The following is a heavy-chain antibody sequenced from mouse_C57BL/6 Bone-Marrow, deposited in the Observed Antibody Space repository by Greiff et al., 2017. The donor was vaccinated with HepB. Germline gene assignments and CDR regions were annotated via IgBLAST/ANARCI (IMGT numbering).Heavy chain of an antibody. Sequence: QVQLQQPGAELVRPGSSVKLSCKASGYTFTSYWMHWVKQRPIQGLEWIGNIDPSDSETHYNQKFKDKATLTVDKSSSTAYMQLSSLTSEDSAVYYCARSEGLGPYFDYWGQGTTLTVSS. D-gene: IGHD4-1*01. V-gene: IGHV1-52*01. CDR1: GYTFTSYW. CDR3: ARSEGLGPYFDY. CDR2: IDPSDSET. J-gene: IGHJ2*01.